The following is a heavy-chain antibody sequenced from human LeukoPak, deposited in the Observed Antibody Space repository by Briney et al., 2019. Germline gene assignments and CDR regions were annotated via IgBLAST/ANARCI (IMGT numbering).Heavy chain of an antibody. Sequence: GGSLRLSCAASGFNFGHFEMNWVRQAPGKGLEWVSYISSSGYIKHYADSVKGRFTISRDNAENSLYLEMNSLRAEETGVYYCARGGGSWSWVWGRGTTVTVS. CDR3: ARGGGSWSWV. CDR1: GFNFGHFE. V-gene: IGHV3-48*03. J-gene: IGHJ6*02. CDR2: ISSSGYIK. D-gene: IGHD6-13*01.